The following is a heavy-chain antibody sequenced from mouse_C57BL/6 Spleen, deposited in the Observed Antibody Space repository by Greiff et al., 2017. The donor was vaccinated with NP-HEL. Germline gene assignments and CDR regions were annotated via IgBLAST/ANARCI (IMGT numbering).Heavy chain of an antibody. D-gene: IGHD2-12*01. J-gene: IGHJ4*01. V-gene: IGHV3-6*01. CDR1: GYSITSGYY. Sequence: EVKLVESGPGLVKPSQSLSLTCSVTGYSITSGYYWNWIRQFPGNKLEWMGYISYDGSNNYNPSLKNRISITRDTSKNQFFLKLNSVTTEDTATYYCARTYYSYYYAMDYWGQGTSVTVSS. CDR3: ARTYYSYYYAMDY. CDR2: ISYDGSN.